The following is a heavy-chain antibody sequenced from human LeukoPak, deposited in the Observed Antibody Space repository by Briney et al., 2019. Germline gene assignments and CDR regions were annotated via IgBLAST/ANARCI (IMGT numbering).Heavy chain of an antibody. D-gene: IGHD3-22*01. Sequence: PGASLSLSCAASGFTFSSYAMSWVRQAPGKGLEWVSAISGSGGSTYYADSVKGRFTISRDNSKNTLYLQMNSLRAEDTAVYYCAKDMDYYDSSGYFLYFDYWGQGTLVTVSS. CDR1: GFTFSSYA. J-gene: IGHJ4*02. V-gene: IGHV3-23*01. CDR3: AKDMDYYDSSGYFLYFDY. CDR2: ISGSGGST.